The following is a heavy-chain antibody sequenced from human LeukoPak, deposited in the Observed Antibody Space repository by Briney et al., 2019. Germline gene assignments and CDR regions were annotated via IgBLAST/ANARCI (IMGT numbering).Heavy chain of an antibody. J-gene: IGHJ6*02. CDR3: ARSETTYYYDSSVYFYYYYGMDV. CDR1: GFTFSNYW. V-gene: IGHV3-7*01. D-gene: IGHD3-22*01. CDR2: IKQDGSEK. Sequence: GGSLRLSCAATGFTFSNYWMTWVRQAPGKGLEWVANIKQDGSEKYYVDSVKGRFTISRDNAKNSLYLQMNSLRAEDTAVYYCARSETTYYYDSSVYFYYYYGMDVWGQGTTVTVSS.